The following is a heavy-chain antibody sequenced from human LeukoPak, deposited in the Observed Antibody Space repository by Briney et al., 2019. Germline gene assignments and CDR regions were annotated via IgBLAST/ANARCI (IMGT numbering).Heavy chain of an antibody. V-gene: IGHV1-18*01. CDR3: ARDFYYGSGSYFLYFDY. Sequence: ASVKVSCKASGYTFTSYGISWVRQAPGQGLEWMGWISAYNGNTNYAQKLQGRVTMTTDTSTGTAYMELRSLRSDDTAVYYCARDFYYGSGSYFLYFDYWGQGTLVTVSS. CDR1: GYTFTSYG. CDR2: ISAYNGNT. D-gene: IGHD3-10*01. J-gene: IGHJ4*02.